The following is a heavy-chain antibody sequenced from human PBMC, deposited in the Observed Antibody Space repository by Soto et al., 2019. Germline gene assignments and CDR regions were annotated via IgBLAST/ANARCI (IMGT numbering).Heavy chain of an antibody. CDR3: AKGVTPPSGL. D-gene: IGHD5-18*01. Sequence: QVQLVESGGGVVQPGRSLRLSCAASGFTFSSYGMHWVRQAPGKGLEWVAVISYDGSNKYYADSVKGRFTISRDNSKNTLYLQMNSLRAEDTAVYYCAKGVTPPSGLWGRGTLVTVSS. CDR2: ISYDGSNK. CDR1: GFTFSSYG. J-gene: IGHJ2*01. V-gene: IGHV3-30*18.